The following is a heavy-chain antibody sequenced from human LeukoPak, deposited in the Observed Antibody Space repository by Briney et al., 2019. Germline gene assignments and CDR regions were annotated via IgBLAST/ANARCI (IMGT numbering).Heavy chain of an antibody. J-gene: IGHJ6*02. CDR2: ISYDGSNK. D-gene: IGHD2-15*01. Sequence: GGSLRLSCAASGFTFSSYAMHWVRQAPGKGLEWVAVISYDGSNKYYADSVKGRFTISRDNSKNTLYLQMNSLRAEDTAVYYCAREGVDSHYYYYGMDVWGQGTTVTVSS. V-gene: IGHV3-30-3*01. CDR3: AREGVDSHYYYYGMDV. CDR1: GFTFSSYA.